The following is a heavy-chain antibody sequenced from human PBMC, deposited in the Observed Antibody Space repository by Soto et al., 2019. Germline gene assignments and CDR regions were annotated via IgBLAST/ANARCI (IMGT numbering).Heavy chain of an antibody. CDR2: IWYDGSNK. V-gene: IGHV3-33*01. Sequence: GGSLRLSCAASGFTFSSYGMHWVRQAPGKGLEWVAVIWYDGSNKYYADSVKGRFTISRDNSKNTLYLQMNSLRAEDTAVYYCARVGTPYYYGSGSYYSAGMFDNWFDPWGQGTLVTVSS. CDR3: ARVGTPYYYGSGSYYSAGMFDNWFDP. J-gene: IGHJ5*02. CDR1: GFTFSSYG. D-gene: IGHD3-10*01.